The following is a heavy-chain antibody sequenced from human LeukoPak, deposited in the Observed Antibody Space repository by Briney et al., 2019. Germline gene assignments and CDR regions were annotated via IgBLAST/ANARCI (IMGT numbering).Heavy chain of an antibody. V-gene: IGHV3-23*01. CDR3: AKVGENVLKIYPHSYFFDS. D-gene: IGHD2-21*01. CDR2: ISGTGANT. CDR1: GFVFSDFA. J-gene: IGHJ4*02. Sequence: GGSLRLSCAASGFVFSDFAMSWVRQTPGKGLEWVSGISGTGANTYYAASVKGRFTTSRDNSKNTLYLEMFSLRAEDAAVYYCAKVGENVLKIYPHSYFFDSWGQGTLVAVSS.